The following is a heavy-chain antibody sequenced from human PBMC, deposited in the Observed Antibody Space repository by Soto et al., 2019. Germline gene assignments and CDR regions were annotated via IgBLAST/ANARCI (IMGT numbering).Heavy chain of an antibody. CDR1: GGTFSSYA. CDR3: ASKVKGVVVANDAFDI. D-gene: IGHD3-22*01. Sequence: VASVKVSCKASGGTFSSYAISWVRQAPGQGLEWMGGIIPIFGTANYAQKFQGRVTITADESTSTAYMELSSLRSEDTAVYYCASKVKGVVVANDAFDIWGQGTMVTVSS. J-gene: IGHJ3*02. V-gene: IGHV1-69*13. CDR2: IIPIFGTA.